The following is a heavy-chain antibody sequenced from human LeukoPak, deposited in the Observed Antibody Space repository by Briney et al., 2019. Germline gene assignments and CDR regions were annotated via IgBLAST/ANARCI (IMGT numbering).Heavy chain of an antibody. J-gene: IGHJ4*02. Sequence: GGSLRLSCAPSGFTFSSYWMHWVRQAPGKGLVWVSRINSDGSTTSYADSVKGRFTISRDNAKNTLYLQMNSLRAEDTAVYYCARVLTGTAPFDYWGQGTLVTVSS. CDR2: INSDGSTT. V-gene: IGHV3-74*01. CDR3: ARVLTGTAPFDY. D-gene: IGHD7-27*01. CDR1: GFTFSSYW.